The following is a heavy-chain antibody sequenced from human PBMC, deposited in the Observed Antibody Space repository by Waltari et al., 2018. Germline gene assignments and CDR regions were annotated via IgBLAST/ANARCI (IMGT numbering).Heavy chain of an antibody. CDR3: ARARDKSAMAHYYYGMDV. Sequence: EVQLVESGGGLVQPGGSLRLSCAASGFTFSSYSMNWVRQAPGKGLEWVSYISSSSSTIYYADSVKGRFTISRDNAKNSLYLQMNSLRAEDTAVYYCARARDKSAMAHYYYGMDVWGQGTTVTVSS. D-gene: IGHD5-18*01. CDR1: GFTFSSYS. V-gene: IGHV3-48*01. CDR2: ISSSSSTI. J-gene: IGHJ6*02.